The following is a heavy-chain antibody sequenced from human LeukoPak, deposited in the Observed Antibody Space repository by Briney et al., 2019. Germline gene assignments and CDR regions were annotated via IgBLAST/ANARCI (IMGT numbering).Heavy chain of an antibody. V-gene: IGHV4-34*01. CDR1: GGSFSGYY. D-gene: IGHD3-22*01. CDR2: INHSGST. CDR3: ARKTSYYDSSGYYYTFDY. Sequence: SETLSLTCAVYGGSFSGYYWSWIRQPPGKGLEWIGEINHSGSTNYNPSLKSRVTISVDTSKNQFSLKLSSVTAADTAVYCCARKTSYYDSSGYYYTFDYWGQGTLVTVSS. J-gene: IGHJ4*02.